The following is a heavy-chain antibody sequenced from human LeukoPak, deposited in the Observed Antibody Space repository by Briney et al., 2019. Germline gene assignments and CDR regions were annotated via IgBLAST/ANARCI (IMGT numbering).Heavy chain of an antibody. D-gene: IGHD3-16*01. CDR3: ARGNWGGYPYYFDY. CDR1: GFTFSSYW. Sequence: GGSLRLSCEASGFTFSSYWMSWVRQAPGKGLEWVSVIYSGGSTYYADSVKGRFTISRDNSKNTLYLQMNSLRAEDTAVYYCARGNWGGYPYYFDYWGQGTLVTVSS. J-gene: IGHJ4*02. V-gene: IGHV3-53*01. CDR2: IYSGGST.